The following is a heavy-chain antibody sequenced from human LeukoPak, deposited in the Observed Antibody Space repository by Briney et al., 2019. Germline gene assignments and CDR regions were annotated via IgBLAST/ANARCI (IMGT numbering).Heavy chain of an antibody. CDR3: ARDVYYYGSGSYYRTYYFDY. Sequence: SETLSLTCTVSGGSIRSYYWSWIRQPPGKGLEWIGYIYYSGSTNYNPSLKSRVTISVDTSKNQFSLKLSSVTAADTAVYYCARDVYYYGSGSYYRTYYFDYWGQGTLVTVSS. CDR1: GGSIRSYY. D-gene: IGHD3-10*01. V-gene: IGHV4-59*01. J-gene: IGHJ4*02. CDR2: IYYSGST.